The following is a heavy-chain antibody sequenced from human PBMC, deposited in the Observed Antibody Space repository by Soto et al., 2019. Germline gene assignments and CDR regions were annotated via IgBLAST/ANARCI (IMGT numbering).Heavy chain of an antibody. D-gene: IGHD7-27*01. CDR2: IKSKTDGGTT. CDR1: GFTFSNAW. Sequence: PGGSLRLSCAASGFTFSNAWINWVRQAPGKGLEWVGRIKSKTDGGTTDYAAPVKGRFAISRDDSNNMVYLQMNSLKIEDTAVYYCARSHLTFDYWGQGALVTVSS. J-gene: IGHJ4*02. V-gene: IGHV3-15*07. CDR3: ARSHLTFDY.